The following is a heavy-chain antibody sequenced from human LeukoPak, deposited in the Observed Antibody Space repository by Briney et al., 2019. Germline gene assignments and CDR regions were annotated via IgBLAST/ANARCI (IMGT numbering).Heavy chain of an antibody. J-gene: IGHJ4*02. CDR1: TYNFTTFW. CDR3: ARLVSRRMEVADKLPDY. CDR2: INPGDSYA. D-gene: IGHD6-19*01. V-gene: IGHV5-51*01. Sequence: GESLKISCKGATYNFTTFWIGWVRQMPGKGLEWMGIINPGDSYARYSPSFEGQVTISADKSISTAYLQWSSLKASDTAMYYCARLVSRRMEVADKLPDYWGQGTLVTVSS.